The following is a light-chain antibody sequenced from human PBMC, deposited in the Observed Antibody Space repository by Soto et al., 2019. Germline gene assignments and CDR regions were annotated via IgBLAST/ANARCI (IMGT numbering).Light chain of an antibody. J-gene: IGKJ3*01. CDR3: QQSYSTPPFT. CDR1: QNVSSY. CDR2: EAS. V-gene: IGKV1-39*01. Sequence: DIQMTQSPSPLSASVGDRVDITCRTSQNVSSYLNWYQAKPGKAPKLLIYEASSLESGVPSRFSGSGSGTDFTLTISSLQPEDSATYYCQQSYSTPPFTFGPGTRVDI.